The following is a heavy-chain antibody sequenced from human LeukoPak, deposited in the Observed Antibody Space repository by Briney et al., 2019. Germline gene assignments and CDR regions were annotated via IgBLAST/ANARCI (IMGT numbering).Heavy chain of an antibody. CDR2: IRSKAYGGTT. CDR3: TRDYPITMIVVVNDY. CDR1: GFTFGDYA. Sequence: GGSLRLSCTASGFTFGDYAMSWFRQAPGKGLEWVGFIRSKAYGGTTEYAASVKGRFTISRDDSKSIAYLQMNSLKTEDTAVYYCTRDYPITMIVVVNDYWGQGILVTVSS. D-gene: IGHD3-22*01. J-gene: IGHJ4*02. V-gene: IGHV3-49*03.